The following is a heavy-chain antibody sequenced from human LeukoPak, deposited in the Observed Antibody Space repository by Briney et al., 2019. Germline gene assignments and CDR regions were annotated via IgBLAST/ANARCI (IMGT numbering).Heavy chain of an antibody. CDR3: ARPSYYDFWSGYYH. CDR2: IWYDGSNK. CDR1: GFTFSSYG. D-gene: IGHD3-3*01. J-gene: IGHJ5*02. Sequence: PGGSLRLSCAASGFTFSSYGMHWVRQAPGKGLEWVAVIWYDGSNKYYADSVKGRFTISRDDSKNTLYLQMNSLRAEDTAVYYCARPSYYDFWSGYYHWGQGTLVTVSS. V-gene: IGHV3-33*01.